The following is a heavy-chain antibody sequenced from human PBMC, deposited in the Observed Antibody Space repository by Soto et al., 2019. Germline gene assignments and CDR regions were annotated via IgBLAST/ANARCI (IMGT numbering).Heavy chain of an antibody. CDR3: ARAPIMVRRVIDSFHL. CDR1: GGSISSGDYY. J-gene: IGHJ5*02. CDR2: IYYSGST. Sequence: SETLSLTCTVSGGSISSGDYYWSWFRQPPGKGLEWIGYIYYSGSTYYNPSLKSRVTISVDTSKNQFSLKLSSVTAADTAVYYCARAPIMVRRVIDSFHLSGQATLVTL. D-gene: IGHD3-10*01. V-gene: IGHV4-30-4*01.